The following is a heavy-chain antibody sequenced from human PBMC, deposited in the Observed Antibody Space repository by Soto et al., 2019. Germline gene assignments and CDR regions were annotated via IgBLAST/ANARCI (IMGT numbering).Heavy chain of an antibody. J-gene: IGHJ6*03. Sequence: ASVKVSCKASGYTFTSYGISWVRQAPGQGLEWMGWISAYNGNTNYAQKLQGRVTMTSDTSTSTAYMELRSLRSDDTAVYYCARDWSSSSGDYYYYMDVWGKGTTVTGSS. CDR1: GYTFTSYG. CDR2: ISAYNGNT. V-gene: IGHV1-18*01. CDR3: ARDWSSSSGDYYYYMDV. D-gene: IGHD6-6*01.